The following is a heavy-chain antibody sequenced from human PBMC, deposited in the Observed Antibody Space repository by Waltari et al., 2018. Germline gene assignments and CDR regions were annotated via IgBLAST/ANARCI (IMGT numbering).Heavy chain of an antibody. CDR2: IRRKAYGVKK. CDR1: GFTFGDYA. Sequence: EVQLVESGGGLVQPGRSLRLSCTASGFTFGDYAMSWVRQAPGKGLEWVSFIRRKAYGVKKEYAASVKGRFTISRDDSKSIADLQMNSLKTEDTAVYYCTRPHSGSYLLFDYWGQGTLVTVSS. V-gene: IGHV3-49*04. J-gene: IGHJ4*02. D-gene: IGHD1-26*01. CDR3: TRPHSGSYLLFDY.